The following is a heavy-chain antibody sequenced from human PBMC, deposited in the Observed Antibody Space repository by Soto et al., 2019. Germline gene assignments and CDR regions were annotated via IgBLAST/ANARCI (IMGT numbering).Heavy chain of an antibody. CDR3: VRYNWNDKNFDY. CDR1: GFTFSSYA. J-gene: IGHJ4*02. D-gene: IGHD1-20*01. V-gene: IGHV3-23*01. CDR2: ISGSGDST. Sequence: GGSLRLSCAASGFTFSSYAMSWVRQAPGKGLEWVSTISGSGDSTYYADSVKGRFTISRDNSKNTLSLQMNSLRAEDTAIYYCVRYNWNDKNFDYWGQGTLVTVPS.